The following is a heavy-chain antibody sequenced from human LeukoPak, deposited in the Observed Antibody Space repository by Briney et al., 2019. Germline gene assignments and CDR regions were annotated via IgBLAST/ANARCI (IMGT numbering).Heavy chain of an antibody. Sequence: ASVKVSCKASGYTFTGYYMHWVRQAPGQGLEWMGWINPNSGGTNYAQKFQGRVTMTRDTSISTAYMELSRLRSDDTAVYYCARDSHYDILTGRGYYYYYMDVWGKGTTVTISS. V-gene: IGHV1-2*02. CDR2: INPNSGGT. CDR3: ARDSHYDILTGRGYYYYYMDV. CDR1: GYTFTGYY. D-gene: IGHD3-9*01. J-gene: IGHJ6*03.